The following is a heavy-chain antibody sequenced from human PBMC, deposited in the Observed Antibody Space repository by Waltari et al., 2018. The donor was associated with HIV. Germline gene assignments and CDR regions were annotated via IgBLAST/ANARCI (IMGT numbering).Heavy chain of an antibody. Sequence: QVQLQESGPGLVKPSQTLSLTCTVSGGSISSGGYYWSWIRQHPGKGREWFGYIYYSESTYYNPSLKTRVTISVYPSKNQFALKLSSVTAADTAVYYCASLGRGFPSDDYWGQGTLVTVSS. CDR2: IYYSEST. J-gene: IGHJ4*02. V-gene: IGHV4-31*03. D-gene: IGHD3-10*01. CDR1: GGSISSGGYY. CDR3: ASLGRGFPSDDY.